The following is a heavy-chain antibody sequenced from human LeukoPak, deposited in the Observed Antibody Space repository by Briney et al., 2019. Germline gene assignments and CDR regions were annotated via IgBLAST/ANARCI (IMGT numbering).Heavy chain of an antibody. CDR3: ARGRSYMGYYYYYYMDV. CDR1: GYSISSGYY. D-gene: IGHD1-26*01. J-gene: IGHJ6*03. V-gene: IGHV4-38-2*02. Sequence: SETLSLTCTVSGYSISSGYYWGWIRQPPGKGLEWIGSIYHSGSTYYNPSLKSRVTISVDTSKNQFSLKLSSVTAADTAVYYCARGRSYMGYYYYYYMDVWGKGTTVTISS. CDR2: IYHSGST.